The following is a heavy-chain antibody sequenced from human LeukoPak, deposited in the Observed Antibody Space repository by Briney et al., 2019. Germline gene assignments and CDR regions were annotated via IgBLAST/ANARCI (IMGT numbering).Heavy chain of an antibody. J-gene: IGHJ4*02. CDR1: GGSISGYY. Sequence: PSETLSLTCAVYGGSISGYYWSWIRQPPGKGLEWIGEINHSGSTNYNPSLKSRVTMSVDTSKNQFSLKLSSVTAADTAVYYCARGFAGYYFDYWGQGTLVTVSS. V-gene: IGHV4-34*01. CDR2: INHSGST. CDR3: ARGFAGYYFDY. D-gene: IGHD1-1*01.